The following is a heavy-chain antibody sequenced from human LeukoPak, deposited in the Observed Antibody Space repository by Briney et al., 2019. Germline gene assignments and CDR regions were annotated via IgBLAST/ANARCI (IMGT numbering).Heavy chain of an antibody. V-gene: IGHV3-23*01. CDR3: AKEMLGWGITMIVDFQH. J-gene: IGHJ1*01. CDR2: ISGSGGST. Sequence: GGSLRLSCAASGFTFSSYAMSWVRQTPGKGLEWVSAISGSGGSTYYADSVKGRFTISRDNSKNTLYLQMNSLRAEDTAVYYCAKEMLGWGITMIVDFQHWGQDTLVTVSS. CDR1: GFTFSSYA. D-gene: IGHD3-22*01.